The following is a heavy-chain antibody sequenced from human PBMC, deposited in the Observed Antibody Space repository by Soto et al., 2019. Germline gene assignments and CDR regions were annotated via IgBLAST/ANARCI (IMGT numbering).Heavy chain of an antibody. D-gene: IGHD2-2*01. J-gene: IGHJ6*02. CDR1: GGSISSSSYY. Sequence: SETLSLTCTVSGGSISSSSYYWGWIRQPPGKGLEWIGSIYYSGSTYYNPSLKSRATISVDTSKNQFSLKLSSVTAADTAVYYCARRGLAMPVGRPFHYYYYGMDVWGQGTTVTV. CDR3: ARRGLAMPVGRPFHYYYYGMDV. V-gene: IGHV4-39*01. CDR2: IYYSGST.